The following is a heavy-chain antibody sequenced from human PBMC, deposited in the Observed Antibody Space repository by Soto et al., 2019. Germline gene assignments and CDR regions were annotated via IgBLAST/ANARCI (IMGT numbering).Heavy chain of an antibody. CDR1: GDSFSGGDHY. V-gene: IGHV4-30-4*01. CDR2: ISYGGYK. Sequence: QVQLQESGPGLVNPSQTLSLSCTVSGDSFSGGDHYWSWIRQPPGKGLEWIGHISYGGYKFYNPSLQRRVSMSADNSKNQDYLKMRSVTAADTAVYYFAARNVAFWYFVDIWGQGAPVTVSS. D-gene: IGHD6-13*01. CDR3: AARNVAFWYFVDI. J-gene: IGHJ4*02.